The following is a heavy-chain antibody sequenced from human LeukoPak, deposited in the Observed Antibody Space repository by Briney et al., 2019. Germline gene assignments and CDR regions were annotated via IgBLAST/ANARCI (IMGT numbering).Heavy chain of an antibody. Sequence: GGSLRLSRAASGFTFSSYSMNRVRQAPGKGLEWVSSISSSSSYIYYADSVKGRLNISRDNAKNSLDLQMNSVGAEDTAVYYCARDTIGDHWGQGTLVTVSS. CDR2: ISSSSSYI. D-gene: IGHD2-2*01. J-gene: IGHJ4*02. V-gene: IGHV3-21*01. CDR1: GFTFSSYS. CDR3: ARDTIGDH.